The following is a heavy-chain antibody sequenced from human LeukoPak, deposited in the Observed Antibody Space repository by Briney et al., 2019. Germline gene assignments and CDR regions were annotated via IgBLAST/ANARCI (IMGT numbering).Heavy chain of an antibody. CDR1: GFTFSTYW. D-gene: IGHD1-14*01. CDR3: ARNQRRLDY. V-gene: IGHV3-7*01. CDR2: IKQDGSEK. Sequence: GGSLRLSCAASGFTFSTYWMSWVRQAPGKGLELVANIKQDGSEKYYVDSVKGRFTISRDNAKNSLYLQVNSLRAEDTAVYYCARNQRRLDYWGQGTLVTVSS. J-gene: IGHJ4*02.